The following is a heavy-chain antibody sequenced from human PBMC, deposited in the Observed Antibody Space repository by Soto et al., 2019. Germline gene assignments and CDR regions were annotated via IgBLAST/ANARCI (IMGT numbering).Heavy chain of an antibody. Sequence: QSQTLSLTCAISGDSVSSNSAAWNLIRQSPSRGLEWLGRTYYRSKWYNDYAVSVKSRITINPDTSRNQFSLQLNSVTPEDTAVYYCAREVWGIAVAGTSRYENAFDIWGQGTMVTVSS. CDR2: TYYRSKWYN. J-gene: IGHJ3*02. CDR1: GDSVSSNSAA. V-gene: IGHV6-1*01. D-gene: IGHD6-19*01. CDR3: AREVWGIAVAGTSRYENAFDI.